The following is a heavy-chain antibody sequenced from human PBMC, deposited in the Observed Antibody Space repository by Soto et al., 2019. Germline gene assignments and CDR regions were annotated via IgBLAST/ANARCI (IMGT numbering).Heavy chain of an antibody. D-gene: IGHD1-26*01. J-gene: IGHJ4*02. CDR1: GFTFSTYN. Sequence: EVQLVESGGGLVQPGGSLRLSCAASGFTFSTYNMNWVRQAPGKGLEWVSYIRSSSNTIYYADSVEGRFTISRDNXKXXLYLQMNSLRDEDTAVYYCARDRVWDWSGRYGWDYWGQGTLVTVSS. CDR3: ARDRVWDWSGRYGWDY. V-gene: IGHV3-48*02. CDR2: IRSSSNTI.